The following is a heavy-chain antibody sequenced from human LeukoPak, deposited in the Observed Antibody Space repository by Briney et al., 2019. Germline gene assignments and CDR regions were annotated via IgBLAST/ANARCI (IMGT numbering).Heavy chain of an antibody. D-gene: IGHD3-16*02. CDR1: GFTLSSLA. Sequence: PGGSLRLSCAASGFTLSSLAMHWVRQAPGKGLEWVSSSGTRSGTKYYADSVMGRFTISRDSAMNSVSLQTNSLTAEDTAVYYCLLQMTYGELSDPDFRGQGTLVTVSS. CDR2: SGTRSGTK. J-gene: IGHJ4*02. CDR3: LLQMTYGELSDPDF. V-gene: IGHV3-21*01.